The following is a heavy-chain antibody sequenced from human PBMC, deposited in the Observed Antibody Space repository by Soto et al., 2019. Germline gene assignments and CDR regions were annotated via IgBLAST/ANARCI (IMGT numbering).Heavy chain of an antibody. CDR2: ISYDGSNK. CDR1: GFTFSSYG. Sequence: QVQLVESGGGVVQPGRSLRLSCAASGFTFSSYGMHWVRQAPGKGLEWVAVISYDGSNKYYADSVKGRFTISRDNSKNTLYLQMNSLRAEDTAVYYCAKEAGDGYNFFLRYYYGMDVWGQGTTVTVSS. J-gene: IGHJ6*02. V-gene: IGHV3-30*18. D-gene: IGHD1-1*01. CDR3: AKEAGDGYNFFLRYYYGMDV.